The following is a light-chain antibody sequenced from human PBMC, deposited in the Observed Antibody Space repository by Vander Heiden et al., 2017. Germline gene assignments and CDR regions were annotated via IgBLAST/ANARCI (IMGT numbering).Light chain of an antibody. V-gene: IGKV4-1*01. CDR1: QSVLYSSNNKNY. Sequence: DIVMTQSPDSLAVSLGERATINCKSSQSVLYSSNNKNYLAWYQQKPGQPPKLLIYWASTRESGVPDRFSGSGSGTDFTLTISSLQAEDVAVYYCQQYYSTLYTFGPWTKLEIK. CDR3: QQYYSTLYT. CDR2: WAS. J-gene: IGKJ2*01.